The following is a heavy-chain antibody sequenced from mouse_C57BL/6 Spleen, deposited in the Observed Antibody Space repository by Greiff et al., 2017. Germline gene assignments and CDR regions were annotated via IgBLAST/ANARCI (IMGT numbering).Heavy chain of an antibody. CDR1: GYTFTEYT. V-gene: IGHV1-62-2*01. D-gene: IGHD1-1*01. Sequence: QVQLQQSGAELVKPGASVKLSCKASGYTFTEYTIHWVKQRSGQGLEWIGWFYPGSGSIKYNEKFKDKATLTADKSSSTVYMGLSRLTSEDSAVYFCARHEGDYYGSSFYAMDYWGQGTSVTVSS. J-gene: IGHJ4*01. CDR2: FYPGSGSI. CDR3: ARHEGDYYGSSFYAMDY.